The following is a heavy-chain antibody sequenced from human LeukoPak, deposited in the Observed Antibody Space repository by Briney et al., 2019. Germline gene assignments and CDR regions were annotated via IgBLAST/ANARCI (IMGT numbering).Heavy chain of an antibody. Sequence: SETLSLTCTVSGYSITSGYYWGWIRQPPGKGLEWIGSIYHTGSTYYNPSLKSRVTISVDTSKNQFSLNLSSVTAADTAMYYCAKSGGYGLIDYWGQGTLVTVSS. J-gene: IGHJ4*02. CDR2: IYHTGST. CDR1: GYSITSGYY. CDR3: AKSGGYGLIDY. V-gene: IGHV4-38-2*02. D-gene: IGHD1-26*01.